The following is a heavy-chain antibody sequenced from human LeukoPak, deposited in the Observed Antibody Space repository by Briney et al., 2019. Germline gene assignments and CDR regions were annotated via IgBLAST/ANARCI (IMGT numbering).Heavy chain of an antibody. J-gene: IGHJ4*02. CDR3: AKDPRTTTFGVVITPLSGNLNFDY. CDR2: ISVYVGKT. CDR1: GYSFSASG. Sequence: ATPKVSCKASGYSFSASGISWVRQAPGQGLGCMGWISVYVGKTKHAQKVQSRVTMTTATSTSTAYMELRNLRSDATAVYYCAKDPRTTTFGVVITPLSGNLNFDYWGQGTLVSVSS. V-gene: IGHV1-18*01. D-gene: IGHD3-3*01.